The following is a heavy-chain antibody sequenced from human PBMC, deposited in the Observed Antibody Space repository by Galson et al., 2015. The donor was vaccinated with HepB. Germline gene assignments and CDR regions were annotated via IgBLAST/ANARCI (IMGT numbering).Heavy chain of an antibody. CDR2: FDPEDGET. CDR1: GYTLTELS. J-gene: IGHJ6*02. Sequence: SVKVSGKVSGYTLTELSMHWVRQAPGKGLEWMGGFDPEDGETIYAQKFQGRVTMTEDTSTDTAYMELSSLRSEDTAVYYCATGGITGTTYYYYYAMDVWGQGTTVTVSS. V-gene: IGHV1-24*01. CDR3: ATGGITGTTYYYYYAMDV. D-gene: IGHD1-14*01.